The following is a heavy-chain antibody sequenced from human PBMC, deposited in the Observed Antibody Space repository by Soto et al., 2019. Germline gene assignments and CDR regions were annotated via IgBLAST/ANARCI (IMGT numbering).Heavy chain of an antibody. Sequence: GGSLRLSCAASGFNFSSFGMHWVRQAPGKGLEWVAVIWYDGSNEYYADSVKGRFTISRDNSKNTVYLQMNSLRAEDTAVYYCASLSDSGNLVFDYWGQGTLVTVSS. J-gene: IGHJ4*02. V-gene: IGHV3-33*01. CDR3: ASLSDSGNLVFDY. D-gene: IGHD1-26*01. CDR1: GFNFSSFG. CDR2: IWYDGSNE.